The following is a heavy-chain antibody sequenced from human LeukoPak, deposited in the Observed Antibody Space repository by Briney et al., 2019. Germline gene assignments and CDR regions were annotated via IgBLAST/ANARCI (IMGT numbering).Heavy chain of an antibody. CDR2: INHSGST. Sequence: SETLSLTCSVSGGSISSYYWSWIRQPPGKGLEWIGEINHSGSTNYNPSLKSRVTISVDTSKNQFSLKLSSVTAADTAVYYCARGGGYDYGDGPYGAFDIWGQGTMVTVSS. D-gene: IGHD4-17*01. J-gene: IGHJ3*02. CDR1: GGSISSYY. CDR3: ARGGGYDYGDGPYGAFDI. V-gene: IGHV4-34*01.